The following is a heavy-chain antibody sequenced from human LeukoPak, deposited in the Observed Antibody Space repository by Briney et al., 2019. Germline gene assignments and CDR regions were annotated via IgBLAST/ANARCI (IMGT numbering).Heavy chain of an antibody. V-gene: IGHV3-33*01. J-gene: IGHJ4*02. CDR3: ARELFGSGSCPDG. CDR2: IWSDGSNK. D-gene: IGHD3-10*01. Sequence: PGRSLRVSCSASGFTFSYYAIHWVRQAPGKGLEWVALIWSDGSNKYYADSVKGRITISRDNSKNTVYLQMNSLRAEDTAVYYCARELFGSGSCPDGWGQGTLVTVSS. CDR1: GFTFSYYA.